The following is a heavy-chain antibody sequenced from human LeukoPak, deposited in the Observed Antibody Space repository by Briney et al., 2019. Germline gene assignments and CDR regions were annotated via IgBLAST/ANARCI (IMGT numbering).Heavy chain of an antibody. CDR3: ARVYYSSSYDYWYFDL. V-gene: IGHV4-4*07. Sequence: SETLSLTCTVSGGSISSYYWSWIRQPAGKGLEWIGRIYTSGSTNYNPSLKSRVTMSVDTSKNQFSLKLSSVTAAATAVYYCARVYYSSSYDYWYFDLWGRGTLVTVSS. CDR2: IYTSGST. J-gene: IGHJ2*01. D-gene: IGHD6-13*01. CDR1: GGSISSYY.